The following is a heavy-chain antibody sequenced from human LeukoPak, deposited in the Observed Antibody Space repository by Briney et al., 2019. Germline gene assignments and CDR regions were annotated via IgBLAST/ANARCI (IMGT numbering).Heavy chain of an antibody. CDR1: GHTFSSYD. CDR2: ISAYNGNT. J-gene: IGHJ4*02. V-gene: IGHV1-18*01. Sequence: ASVKVSCKASGHTFSSYDISWVRQAPGQGLEWMGWISAYNGNTNYAQKLQGRVTMTTDTSTSTAYLELRSLRSDDTAVYCARDRAYGYSTVWDFDYWGQGTLVTVSS. CDR3: ARDRAYGYSTVWDFDY. D-gene: IGHD6-19*01.